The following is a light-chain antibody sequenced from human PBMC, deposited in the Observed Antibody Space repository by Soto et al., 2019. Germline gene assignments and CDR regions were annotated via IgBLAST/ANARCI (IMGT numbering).Light chain of an antibody. Sequence: IHITHSPSTLSASVGDRVTITCRASQSIGRWLAWYQQKPGKAPKLLIYKASTLESGVPSRFSGSGSGTDFTLTISSLQPDDFATYYCQQYNSNSEISFGPGTKVDIK. CDR2: KAS. J-gene: IGKJ3*01. CDR3: QQYNSNSEIS. CDR1: QSIGRW. V-gene: IGKV1-5*03.